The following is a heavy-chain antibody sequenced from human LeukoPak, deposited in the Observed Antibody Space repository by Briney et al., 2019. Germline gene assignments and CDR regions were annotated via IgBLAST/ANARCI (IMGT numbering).Heavy chain of an antibody. CDR3: ASYGFWSGYFDY. CDR1: GGSISSYY. J-gene: IGHJ4*02. Sequence: SETLSLTCTVSGGSISSYYWSCIRQPPGKGLEWIGYIYYSGSTNYNPSLKSRITISVDTSKNQFSVKPSSVTAADTAVYCCASYGFWSGYFDYWGQGTLVTVSS. D-gene: IGHD3-3*01. CDR2: IYYSGST. V-gene: IGHV4-59*01.